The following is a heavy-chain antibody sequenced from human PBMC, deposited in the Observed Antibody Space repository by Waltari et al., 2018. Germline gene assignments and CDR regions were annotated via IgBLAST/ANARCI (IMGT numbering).Heavy chain of an antibody. CDR3: AREWPPHYLDWLPGPSPDAFDI. V-gene: IGHV4-39*02. D-gene: IGHD3-9*01. CDR2: IYYSGST. J-gene: IGHJ3*02. Sequence: QLQLQESGPGLVKPSEPLSLTCPVSGGSISSRSYYWGWIRQPPGKGLEWFGSIYYSGSTYYNPALSSRVTISVDTSKNQFSLKLRAVTAADTAVYYCAREWPPHYLDWLPGPSPDAFDIWGQGTMVTVSS. CDR1: GGSISSRSYY.